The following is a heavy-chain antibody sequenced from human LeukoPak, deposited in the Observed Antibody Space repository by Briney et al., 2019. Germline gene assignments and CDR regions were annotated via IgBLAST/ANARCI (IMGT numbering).Heavy chain of an antibody. V-gene: IGHV3-23*01. CDR3: AKGDVVAATSSFFDL. J-gene: IGHJ2*01. D-gene: IGHD1-26*01. Sequence: GGSLRLSCAASGFAFSSYAMSWVRQAPGTGLEWVPSISGSGTSTYYADSVKGRFTISRDNSKNTLYLQMNSLRAEDTAVYYCAKGDVVAATSSFFDLWGRGTLVTVSS. CDR2: ISGSGTST. CDR1: GFAFSSYA.